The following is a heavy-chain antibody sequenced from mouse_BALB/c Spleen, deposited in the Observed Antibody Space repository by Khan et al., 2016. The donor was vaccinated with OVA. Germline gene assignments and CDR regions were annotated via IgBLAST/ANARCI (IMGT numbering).Heavy chain of an antibody. V-gene: IGHV1S135*01. Sequence: EVQLQQSGPELMKPGASVKISYTASGYSFTNYYIHWVKQSHGQSLEWIGYIDPFNGGTNYNQKFKGTATLTVDKSSSTAYMHLSSLTSEDSAVYYCTRLGTTGWFAYWGQGTLVTVSA. J-gene: IGHJ3*01. CDR1: GYSFTNYY. D-gene: IGHD2-13*01. CDR3: TRLGTTGWFAY. CDR2: IDPFNGGT.